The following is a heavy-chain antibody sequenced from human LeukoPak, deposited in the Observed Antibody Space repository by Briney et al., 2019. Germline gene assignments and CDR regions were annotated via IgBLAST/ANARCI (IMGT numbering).Heavy chain of an antibody. J-gene: IGHJ4*02. CDR2: ISSGSSHK. V-gene: IGHV3-21*01. Sequence: GGSLRLSCAASGFTFSTYSMNWVRQAPGRGLEWVSSISSGSSHKYYSDSVKGRFTTSRDNAKKSLYLQMNTLRAEDTAVYYCARRLPVLAAGTDYWSQGTMVTVSS. CDR3: ARRLPVLAAGTDY. CDR1: GFTFSTYS. D-gene: IGHD6-13*01.